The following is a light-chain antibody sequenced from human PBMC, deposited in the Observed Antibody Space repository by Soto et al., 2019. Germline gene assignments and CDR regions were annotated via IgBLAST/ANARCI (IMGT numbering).Light chain of an antibody. CDR1: SSDIGRYNF. CDR2: EVT. Sequence: QSALTQPASVSGSPGQSITISCTGTSSDIGRYNFVSWYQQHPGKAPKPLVYEVTSRPSGVSNRFSGSKSGNTASLTIFGLQTEDEADYYCSSYTSVTTFVVFGTGTKLTVL. CDR3: SSYTSVTTFVV. V-gene: IGLV2-14*01. J-gene: IGLJ1*01.